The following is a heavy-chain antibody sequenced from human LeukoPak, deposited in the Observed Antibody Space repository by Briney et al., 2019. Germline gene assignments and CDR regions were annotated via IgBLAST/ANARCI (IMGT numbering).Heavy chain of an antibody. Sequence: GSLRLSCVASGLTFSNSWMTWVRQAPGKGLEWAANIKKDGSETYYVDSVRGRFTVSRDNDKNSLYLEMNSLRDEDTAVYYCLQYNSENTWGQGTLVTVSS. D-gene: IGHD1-14*01. CDR1: GLTFSNSW. V-gene: IGHV3-7*01. J-gene: IGHJ5*02. CDR2: IKKDGSET. CDR3: LQYNSENT.